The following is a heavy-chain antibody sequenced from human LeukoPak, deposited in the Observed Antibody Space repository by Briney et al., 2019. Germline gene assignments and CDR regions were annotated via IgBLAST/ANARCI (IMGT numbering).Heavy chain of an antibody. D-gene: IGHD6-13*01. J-gene: IGHJ3*02. V-gene: IGHV5-51*01. Sequence: GESLKISCKASGYTFSNSWIGWVRQMPGRGLEFMGIIYPADSNTAYSPSFQGQVTISADKSLNTTYLHWSSLKASDSAMYYCAERDGSSSHALHIWGQGTMVTVSS. CDR1: GYTFSNSW. CDR2: IYPADSNT. CDR3: AERDGSSSHALHI.